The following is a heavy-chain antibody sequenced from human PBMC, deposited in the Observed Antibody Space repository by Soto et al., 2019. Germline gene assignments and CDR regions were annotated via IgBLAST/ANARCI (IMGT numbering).Heavy chain of an antibody. Sequence: SVKVSCKASGGTFSSYAISWVRQAPGQGLEWMGGIIPIFGTANYAQKFQGRVTITADESTSTAYMELSSLRSEDTAVYYCAREWGYDCTNGVCYAAIFDYWGQGTLVTVSS. J-gene: IGHJ4*02. D-gene: IGHD2-8*01. CDR3: AREWGYDCTNGVCYAAIFDY. CDR2: IIPIFGTA. CDR1: GGTFSSYA. V-gene: IGHV1-69*13.